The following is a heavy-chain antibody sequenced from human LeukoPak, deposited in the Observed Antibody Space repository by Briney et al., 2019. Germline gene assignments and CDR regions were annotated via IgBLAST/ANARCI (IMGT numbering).Heavy chain of an antibody. CDR3: AKDEVVVTARPYYFDY. CDR2: ISGSAGST. CDR1: GFTFSSYA. D-gene: IGHD2-21*02. J-gene: IGHJ4*02. V-gene: IGHV3-23*01. Sequence: PGGSLRLSCAASGFTFSSYAMSWVRQAPGKGLEWVSGISGSAGSTYYGDSVKGRFTISRDNSKNTLYLQMNSLRAEDTAVYYCAKDEVVVTARPYYFDYWGQGTLVTVSS.